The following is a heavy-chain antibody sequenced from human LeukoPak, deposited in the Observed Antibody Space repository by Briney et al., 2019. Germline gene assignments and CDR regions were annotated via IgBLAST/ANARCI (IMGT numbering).Heavy chain of an antibody. D-gene: IGHD4-17*01. CDR3: ARDMSSYGDYGYSY. J-gene: IGHJ4*02. V-gene: IGHV3-11*04. CDR1: GFTFSDYY. Sequence: GGSLRLSCEASGFTFSDYYMSWIRQAPGKGLEWISYISNNGRSIYYADSVKGRFTISRDNAKNSLYLQMNSLRAEDTAVYYCARDMSSYGDYGYSYWGQGTLVTVSS. CDR2: ISNNGRSI.